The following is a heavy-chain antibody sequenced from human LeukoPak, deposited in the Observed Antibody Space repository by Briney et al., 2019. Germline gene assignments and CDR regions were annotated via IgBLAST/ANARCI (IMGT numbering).Heavy chain of an antibody. CDR2: IYYSGST. D-gene: IGHD5-18*01. CDR3: ARVSGYSYGNSYYYYYGMDV. V-gene: IGHV4-59*01. J-gene: IGHJ6*02. CDR1: GGSISSNY. Sequence: SETLSLTCTVSGGSISSNYWSWIRQPPGKGLEWIGYIYYSGSTNYNPSLKSRVTISVDTSKNQFSLKLSSVTAADTAVYYCARVSGYSYGNSYYYYYGMDVWGQGTTVTVSS.